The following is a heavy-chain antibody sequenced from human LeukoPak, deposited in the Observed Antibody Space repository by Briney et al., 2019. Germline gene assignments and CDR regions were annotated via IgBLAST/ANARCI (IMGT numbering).Heavy chain of an antibody. D-gene: IGHD6-19*01. CDR2: ISGSGGST. Sequence: PGASLRLSCAASGFTFSSYAMSWVRQAPGKGLEWVPAISGSGGSTYYADSVKGRFTISRDNSKNTLYLQMNSLRAEDTAVYYCARDLRSSGWYYFDYWGQGTLVTVSS. V-gene: IGHV3-23*01. CDR1: GFTFSSYA. J-gene: IGHJ4*02. CDR3: ARDLRSSGWYYFDY.